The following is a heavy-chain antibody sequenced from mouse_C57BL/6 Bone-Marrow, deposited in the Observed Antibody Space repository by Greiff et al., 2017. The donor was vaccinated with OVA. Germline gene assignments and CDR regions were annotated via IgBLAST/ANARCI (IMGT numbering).Heavy chain of an antibody. J-gene: IGHJ3*01. Sequence: EVQLQESGPGLVKPSQSLSLTCSVTGYSITSGYYWCWIRQFPRNKQEWRGYISYNGNNNYNPSLKNRISITRDKTKNQFFLKLNSVTTEDTAAYYCAAYYYDGSAYWGQGTLVTVS. D-gene: IGHD2-4*01. CDR1: GYSITSGYY. CDR3: AAYYYDGSAY. CDR2: ISYNGNN. V-gene: IGHV3-6*01.